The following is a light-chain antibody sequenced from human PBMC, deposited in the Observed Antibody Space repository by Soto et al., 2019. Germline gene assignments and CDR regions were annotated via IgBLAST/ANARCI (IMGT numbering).Light chain of an antibody. CDR3: QQYTNWHWT. V-gene: IGKV3-15*01. CDR2: DAS. CDR1: QSVAGN. Sequence: EIVMTQSPATLSVSPGERATLSCRASQSVAGNLAWYQQKPGQAPRLLIYDASTRATGIPARFSGSGSGTEFTVTISSVQSEDFAVYYCQQYTNWHWTFGKGNKVEIK. J-gene: IGKJ1*01.